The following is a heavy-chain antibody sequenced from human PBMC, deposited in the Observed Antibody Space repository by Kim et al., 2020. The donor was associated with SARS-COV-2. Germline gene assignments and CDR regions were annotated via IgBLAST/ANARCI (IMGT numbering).Heavy chain of an antibody. V-gene: IGHV4-34*01. J-gene: IGHJ4*02. Sequence: YHPPPKRRVTISVATSKHQFSLKLGSVTAADTAVYYCAREFSGVITPFDYWGQGTLVTVSS. CDR3: AREFSGVITPFDY. D-gene: IGHD3-22*01.